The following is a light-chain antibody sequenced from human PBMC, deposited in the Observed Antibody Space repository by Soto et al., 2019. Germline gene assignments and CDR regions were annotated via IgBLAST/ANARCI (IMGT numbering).Light chain of an antibody. V-gene: IGLV1-51*01. CDR3: GTWDSSLSAPNWG. CDR2: DNN. J-gene: IGLJ3*02. CDR1: SSNIGNNY. Sequence: QSVLTQPPSVSAAPGQKVTISCSGSSSNIGNNYVSWYQHFPGTAPKLLIYDNNKRPSGIPDRFSGSKSGTSATLGITGLQTGDEADYYCGTWDSSLSAPNWGFGGGTKLTVL.